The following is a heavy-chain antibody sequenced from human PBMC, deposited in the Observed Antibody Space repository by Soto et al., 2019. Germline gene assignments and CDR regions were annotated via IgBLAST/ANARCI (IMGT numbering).Heavy chain of an antibody. CDR2: IHHREST. D-gene: IGHD2-15*01. CDR3: GCRVEDISYDYYGMDV. CDR1: GGSVRSNNW. Sequence: LTCAVSGGSVRSNNWWFWVRQPPGKGLEWIGEIHHRESTNLNPSLKSRVTISVDRSKNEFSLKVKSVTAADTAVYYCGCRVEDISYDYYGMDVWGQGTTVTVSS. V-gene: IGHV4-4*02. J-gene: IGHJ6*02.